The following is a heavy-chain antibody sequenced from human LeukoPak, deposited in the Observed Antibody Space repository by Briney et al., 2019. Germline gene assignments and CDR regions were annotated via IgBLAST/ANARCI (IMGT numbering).Heavy chain of an antibody. V-gene: IGHV1-18*01. CDR3: AREMATIVNQFDY. J-gene: IGHJ4*02. CDR1: GYTLTSYG. Sequence: ASVKVSCKASGYTLTSYGISWVRQAPGQGLEWMGWISPYNGNTNYAQKLQGRVTMTTDTSTTTAYMELRSLRSDDTAVYYCAREMATIVNQFDYWGQGTLVTVSS. D-gene: IGHD5-24*01. CDR2: ISPYNGNT.